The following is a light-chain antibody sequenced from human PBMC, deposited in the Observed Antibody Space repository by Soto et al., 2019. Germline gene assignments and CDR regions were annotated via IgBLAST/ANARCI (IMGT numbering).Light chain of an antibody. J-gene: IGLJ3*02. CDR1: SSNIGSNY. V-gene: IGLV1-47*01. Sequence: QSVLTQPPSASGTPGQRVTISCSGSSSNIGSNYVYWYQQLPGTAPKLLIYRNNQRPSGVPDRFSGSKSGTSASLPISALRSEDEADYYCAAWDDSLSGWVFGGGTKLTVL. CDR3: AAWDDSLSGWV. CDR2: RNN.